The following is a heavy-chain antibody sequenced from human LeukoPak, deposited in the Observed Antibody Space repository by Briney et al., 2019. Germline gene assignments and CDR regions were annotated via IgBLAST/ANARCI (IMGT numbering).Heavy chain of an antibody. CDR3: AKGQELDDGVFDS. Sequence: GGSLRLSCTASGFTFSSIALTWVRQAPGKGLEWVSAIRSNGDTAYNADSVNGRFTISRDNSKNTLYLQMDSLRVEDTAIYYCAKGQELDDGVFDSWGQGTLVTVSS. D-gene: IGHD1-1*01. CDR2: IRSNGDTA. CDR1: GFTFSSIA. V-gene: IGHV3-23*01. J-gene: IGHJ4*02.